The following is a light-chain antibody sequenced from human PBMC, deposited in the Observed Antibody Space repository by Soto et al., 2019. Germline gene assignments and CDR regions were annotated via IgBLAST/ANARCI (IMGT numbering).Light chain of an antibody. Sequence: QLVLTQSPSASASLGASVKLTCTLSSGHSYYAIAWLQQQPEKGPRYLMKLNNDGTHTNGDGIPDRFSGSSSGAERYLTISSLQSEDEADYYCQTWGTGIVVFGGGTKLTVL. CDR3: QTWGTGIVV. J-gene: IGLJ3*02. CDR1: SGHSYYA. CDR2: LNNDGTH. V-gene: IGLV4-69*01.